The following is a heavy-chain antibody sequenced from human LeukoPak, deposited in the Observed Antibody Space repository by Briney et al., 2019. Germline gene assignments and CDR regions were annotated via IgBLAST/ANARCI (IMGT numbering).Heavy chain of an antibody. Sequence: SETLSLTCTVSGGSISSGGYYWSWIRQHPGKGLEWIGYIYYSGSTYYNPSLKSRVAISVDTSKNQFSLKLSSVTAADTAVYYCARVMYYDSEYYFDYWGQGTLVTVSS. J-gene: IGHJ4*02. CDR1: GGSISSGGYY. V-gene: IGHV4-30-4*08. D-gene: IGHD3-22*01. CDR3: ARVMYYDSEYYFDY. CDR2: IYYSGST.